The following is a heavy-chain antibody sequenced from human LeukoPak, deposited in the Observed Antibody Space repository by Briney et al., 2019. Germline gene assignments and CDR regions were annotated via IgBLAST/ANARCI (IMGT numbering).Heavy chain of an antibody. CDR3: AKPPSSSSPYYYYYYMDV. Sequence: GGSLRLPCAASGFTFSSYGMHWVRQAPGKGLEWVAFIRYDGSNKYYADSVKGRFTISRDNSKNTLYLQMNSLRAEDTAVYYCAKPPSSSSPYYYYYYMDVWGKGTTVTVSS. V-gene: IGHV3-30*02. CDR2: IRYDGSNK. D-gene: IGHD6-6*01. CDR1: GFTFSSYG. J-gene: IGHJ6*03.